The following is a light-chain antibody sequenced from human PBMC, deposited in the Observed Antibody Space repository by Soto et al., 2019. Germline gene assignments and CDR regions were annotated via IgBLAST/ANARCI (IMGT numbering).Light chain of an antibody. CDR2: GAS. J-gene: IGKJ1*01. CDR3: QQYGSSTRT. CDR1: QSVSNSY. Sequence: EIVLTQSPGTLSLSPGERATLSCRASQSVSNSYLAWYQQKLGQAPRLLIYGASTRAPGIPDRFSGSGSGKDFTLTISRLEPEDFALYYCQQYGSSTRTFGQGTKVEIE. V-gene: IGKV3-20*01.